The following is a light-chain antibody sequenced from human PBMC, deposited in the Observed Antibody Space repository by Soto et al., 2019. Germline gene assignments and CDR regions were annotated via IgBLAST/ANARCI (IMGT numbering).Light chain of an antibody. CDR1: SSNIGSNS. V-gene: IGLV1-44*01. Sequence: QSVLTQPHSASGTPGQRVTIACSGRSSNIGSNSVHWFQQVPGTAPKPLIYSSNQRPSGVPERFSGSKSGTSASLDISGLQSEDEADYYCAAWDDSLNGHVSGAGTKVTVL. CDR2: SSN. CDR3: AAWDDSLNGHV. J-gene: IGLJ1*01.